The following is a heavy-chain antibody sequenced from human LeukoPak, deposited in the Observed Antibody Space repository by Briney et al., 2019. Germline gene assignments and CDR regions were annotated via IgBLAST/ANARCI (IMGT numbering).Heavy chain of an antibody. D-gene: IGHD6-19*01. Sequence: GGSLRLSCAASGFTFSSYGMHWVRQAPGKGLEWVAVISYDGSNKYYADSVKGRFTISRDNAKNSLYLQMNSLRAEDTAVYYCARDRYSSGWSLKEDYWGQGTLVTVSS. CDR2: ISYDGSNK. CDR3: ARDRYSSGWSLKEDY. V-gene: IGHV3-30*03. CDR1: GFTFSSYG. J-gene: IGHJ4*02.